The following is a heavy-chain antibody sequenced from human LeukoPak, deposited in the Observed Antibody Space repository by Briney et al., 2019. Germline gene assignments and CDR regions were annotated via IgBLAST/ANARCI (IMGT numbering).Heavy chain of an antibody. CDR2: IYTSGST. J-gene: IGHJ3*02. D-gene: IGHD3-22*01. Sequence: PSETLSLTCTVSGGSISSGSYYWSWIRQPAGKGLEWIGRIYTSGSTNYNPSLKSRVTTSVDTSKNQFSLKLSSVTAADTAVYYCASSDYYDSSGYYPPHAFDIWGQGTMVTVSS. V-gene: IGHV4-61*02. CDR3: ASSDYYDSSGYYPPHAFDI. CDR1: GGSISSGSYY.